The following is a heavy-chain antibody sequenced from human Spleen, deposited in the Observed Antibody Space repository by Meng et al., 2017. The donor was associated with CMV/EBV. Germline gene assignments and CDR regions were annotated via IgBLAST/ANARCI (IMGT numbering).Heavy chain of an antibody. V-gene: IGHV4-34*01. CDR3: ARGGKTVGSSTFDL. CDR2: AYHSENT. J-gene: IGHJ5*02. CDR1: GGSFSGYY. Sequence: CAVYGGSFSGYYWSWIRQPPGKGLEWIGYAYHSENTKYNPSLKSRVTISLDTSKYQFSLRLSSVTAADTAVYLCARGGKTVGSSTFDLWGPGTLVTVSS. D-gene: IGHD1-26*01.